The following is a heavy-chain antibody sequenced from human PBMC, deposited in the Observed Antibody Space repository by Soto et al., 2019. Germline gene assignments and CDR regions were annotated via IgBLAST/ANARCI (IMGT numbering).Heavy chain of an antibody. J-gene: IGHJ4*02. V-gene: IGHV4-31*03. Sequence: SQTLCLTCTVSGVSIRSGCYYRGWSRQHPGRGLEWIGNIYPSGRTYYNPSLKSRVIMSVDTSKHHFSLNLNSVTAADTAMYFCASVIAGDSECCFDYWGQGTLVTVSS. CDR2: IYPSGRT. CDR1: GVSIRSGCYY. CDR3: ASVIAGDSECCFDY. D-gene: IGHD4-17*01.